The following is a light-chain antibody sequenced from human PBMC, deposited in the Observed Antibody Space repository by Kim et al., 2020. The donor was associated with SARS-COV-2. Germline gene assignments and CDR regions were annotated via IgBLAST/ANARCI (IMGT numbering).Light chain of an antibody. CDR2: GAS. Sequence: VSPGESATLSCRASQSVSSNLAWYQQKPGQAPRLLIYGASTRATGIPARFSGSGSGTEFTLTISSLQSEDFAVYYCQQYGSSPYTFGQGTKLEI. J-gene: IGKJ2*01. V-gene: IGKV3D-15*02. CDR3: QQYGSSPYT. CDR1: QSVSSN.